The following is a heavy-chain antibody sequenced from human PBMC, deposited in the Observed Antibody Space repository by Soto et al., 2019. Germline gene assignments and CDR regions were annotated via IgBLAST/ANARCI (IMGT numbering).Heavy chain of an antibody. CDR1: GFTFRSYA. CDR3: ARGFGDGYNLAY. V-gene: IGHV3-30-3*01. Sequence: QVQLVESGGGVVQPGTSLRLSCAVSGFTFRSYATHWVRQAPGGGLEWVALISYDGNNNYYADSVKGRFTISRDTFKNTLFLQMNSLRREDTAMYYCARGFGDGYNLAYWGQGTLVTVSS. J-gene: IGHJ4*02. CDR2: ISYDGNNN. D-gene: IGHD5-12*01.